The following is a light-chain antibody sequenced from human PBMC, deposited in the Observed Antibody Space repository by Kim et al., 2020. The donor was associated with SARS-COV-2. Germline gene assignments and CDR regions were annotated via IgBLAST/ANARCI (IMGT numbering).Light chain of an antibody. J-gene: IGLJ2*01. CDR2: SNN. CDR1: SSNIGSNT. V-gene: IGLV1-44*01. CDR3: AAWDDSLNGLV. Sequence: GKRVTISCSGSSSNIGSNTVTWYQQLPGTAPKLLIYSNNQRPSGVPDRFSGSKSGTSASLAISGLQSEDEADYYCAAWDDSLNGLVFGGGTKVTVL.